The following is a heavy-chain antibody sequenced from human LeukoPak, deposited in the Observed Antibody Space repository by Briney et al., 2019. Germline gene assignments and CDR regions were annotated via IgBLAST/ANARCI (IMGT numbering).Heavy chain of an antibody. CDR2: TRNKANSYIT. CDR3: ASRGSGTYYGIFDY. D-gene: IGHD1-26*01. CDR1: GFTFSDHY. V-gene: IGHV3-72*01. J-gene: IGHJ4*02. Sequence: GGSLRLSCAASGFTFSDHYMDWVRQAPGKGLEWVGRTRNKANSYITEYAASVRGRFTTSRDDSKNSLYLQMNSLKTEDTAVYYCASRGSGTYYGIFDYWGQGTLVTVSS.